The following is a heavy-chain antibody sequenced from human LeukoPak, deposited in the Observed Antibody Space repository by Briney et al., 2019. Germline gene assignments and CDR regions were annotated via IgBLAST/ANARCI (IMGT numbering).Heavy chain of an antibody. D-gene: IGHD6-19*01. CDR3: ARVYSSGSYYFDY. CDR1: GFTFRSYW. Sequence: QSGGFLRLSCAASGFTFRSYWMSWVRQAPGKGLEWVANIRQDGSEKYYVDSVKGRFTISRDNAKNSLYLQMNSLRAEDTAVYYCARVYSSGSYYFDYWGQGTLVTVSS. CDR2: IRQDGSEK. V-gene: IGHV3-7*03. J-gene: IGHJ4*02.